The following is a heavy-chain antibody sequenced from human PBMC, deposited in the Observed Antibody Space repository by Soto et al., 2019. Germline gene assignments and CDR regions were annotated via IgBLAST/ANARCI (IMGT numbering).Heavy chain of an antibody. CDR3: ARLYTSGWYFDH. D-gene: IGHD6-19*01. CDR1: GFTFSSYS. Sequence: GGSLRLSCAASGFTFSSYSMNWVRQAPGKGLEWVSYITRSSSPIYYADSVKGRFTISRDNGKNSLYLQMNSLRDEDTAVYYCARLYTSGWYFDHWGQGTLVTVSS. J-gene: IGHJ4*02. CDR2: ITRSSSPI. V-gene: IGHV3-48*02.